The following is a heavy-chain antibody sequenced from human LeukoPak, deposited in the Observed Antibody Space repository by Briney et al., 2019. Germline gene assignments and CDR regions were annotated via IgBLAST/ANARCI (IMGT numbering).Heavy chain of an antibody. D-gene: IGHD5-18*01. Sequence: SETLSLTCAVYGGSFSGYYWSWIRQPPGKGLNWIGEINHSGSTNYNPSLKSRVTISVDTSKNQFSLKLSSVTAADTAVYYCARGDRSDTAMVTNDYWGQGALVTVSS. J-gene: IGHJ4*02. CDR1: GGSFSGYY. CDR3: ARGDRSDTAMVTNDY. CDR2: INHSGST. V-gene: IGHV4-34*01.